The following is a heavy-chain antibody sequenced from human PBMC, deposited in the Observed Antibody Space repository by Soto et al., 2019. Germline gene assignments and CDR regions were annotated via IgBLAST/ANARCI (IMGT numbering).Heavy chain of an antibody. CDR1: GYTFTTYS. Sequence: QAQLVQSGAEVKKPGASVNVSCKASGYTFTTYSATWMRQAPGQGLEWMGWINAFSGITKYAQNHQDRITMTTDTSTSTAYMELRSLRSEDTAIYYCAREIFYGSSGYYVGNWYFDLWGRGTLVTVSS. CDR3: AREIFYGSSGYYVGNWYFDL. D-gene: IGHD3-22*01. V-gene: IGHV1-18*04. CDR2: INAFSGIT. J-gene: IGHJ2*01.